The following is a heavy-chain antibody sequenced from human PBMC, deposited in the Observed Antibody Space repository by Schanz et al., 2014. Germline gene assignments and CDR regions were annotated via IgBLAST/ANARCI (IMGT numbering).Heavy chain of an antibody. CDR2: IYHSGST. V-gene: IGHV4-4*02. Sequence: QVQLQESGPGLVKPSGTLSLTCAVSGGSISSSNWWSWVRQPPGKGLEWIGEIYHSGSTNYKPSLKSRVTISAAKSKTQFPLKLRSVTAADTAVYYCARRSVSPSGNSYGYVVAWFDPWGQGTLVTVSS. CDR3: ARRSVSPSGNSYGYVVAWFDP. CDR1: GGSISSSNW. D-gene: IGHD5-18*01. J-gene: IGHJ5*02.